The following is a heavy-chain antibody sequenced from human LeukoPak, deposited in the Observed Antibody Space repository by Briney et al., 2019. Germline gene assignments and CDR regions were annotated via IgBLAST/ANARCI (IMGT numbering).Heavy chain of an antibody. J-gene: IGHJ4*02. V-gene: IGHV3-30*02. Sequence: GGSLRLSCAASGFTFSSYSMSWVRQAPGKGLEWVAFIRYDGSNKYYADSVKGRFTISRGNSKNTLYLQMNSLRAEDTAVYYCAKYPPTLVGARGIPVFDYWGQGTLVTVSS. CDR1: GFTFSSYS. CDR2: IRYDGSNK. D-gene: IGHD1-26*01. CDR3: AKYPPTLVGARGIPVFDY.